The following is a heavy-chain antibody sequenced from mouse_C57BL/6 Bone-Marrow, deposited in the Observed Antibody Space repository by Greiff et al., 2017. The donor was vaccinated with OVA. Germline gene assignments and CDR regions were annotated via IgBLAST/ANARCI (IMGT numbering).Heavy chain of an antibody. CDR2: IYPGDGDT. V-gene: IGHV1-82*01. J-gene: IGHJ1*03. Sequence: QVQLQQSGPELVKPGASVKISCKASGYAFSSSWMNWVKQRPGKGLEWIGRIYPGDGDTNYNGKFKGKATLTADKSSSTAYMQLSSLTSEDSAVYYCTIIYYGNSDWYFDVWGTGTTVTVSS. CDR1: GYAFSSSW. D-gene: IGHD2-1*01. CDR3: TIIYYGNSDWYFDV.